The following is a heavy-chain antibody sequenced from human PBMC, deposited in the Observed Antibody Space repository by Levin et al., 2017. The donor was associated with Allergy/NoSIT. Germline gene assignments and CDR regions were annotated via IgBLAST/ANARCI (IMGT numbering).Heavy chain of an antibody. CDR2: IHYSGRT. CDR3: ATSPLGGSARYHS. V-gene: IGHV4-39*01. J-gene: IGHJ4*02. CDR1: GASIRSSDYF. Sequence: SQTLSLTCTVSGASIRSSDYFWGWIRQPPGKGLEWIGSIHYSGRTYYSPSVRSRVTMSVDTSKNQFSLMLTSVTAADTAIYYCATSPLGGSARYHSWGQGTLVTV. D-gene: IGHD3-16*01.